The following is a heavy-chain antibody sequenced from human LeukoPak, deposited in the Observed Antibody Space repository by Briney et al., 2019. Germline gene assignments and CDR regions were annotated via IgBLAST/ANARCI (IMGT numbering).Heavy chain of an antibody. CDR3: ARDQPRYYFDY. J-gene: IGHJ4*02. CDR2: IYSGGST. Sequence: PGGSLXLSCAASGFTVSSNYLSWVRQAPGKGLEWVSVIYSGGSTYYADSVKGRFTISRDNSKNTLYLQMNSLRAEDTAVYYCARDQPRYYFDYWGQGTLVTVSS. CDR1: GFTVSSNY. V-gene: IGHV3-66*01.